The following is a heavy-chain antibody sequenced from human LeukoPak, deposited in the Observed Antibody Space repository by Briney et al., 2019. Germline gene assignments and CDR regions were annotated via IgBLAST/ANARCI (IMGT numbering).Heavy chain of an antibody. CDR2: IFTVGPA. Sequence: SETLSLTCTVSGASISSSPYYWTWIRQPAGKGLEWIGHIFTVGPATYNPSLKSRVTISRDTSKNEVSLSLHSVTAADTAIYYCAVAWNVERTFDPWGQGTLVTVSS. CDR1: GASISSSPYY. CDR3: AVAWNVERTFDP. J-gene: IGHJ5*02. V-gene: IGHV4-61*09. D-gene: IGHD1-1*01.